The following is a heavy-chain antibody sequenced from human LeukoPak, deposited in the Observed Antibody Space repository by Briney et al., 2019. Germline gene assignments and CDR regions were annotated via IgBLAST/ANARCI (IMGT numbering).Heavy chain of an antibody. CDR2: ISSSSSYI. CDR3: ARDGVVVAATGGYYYYYYYMDV. V-gene: IGHV3-21*01. D-gene: IGHD2-15*01. Sequence: PGGSLRLSCAASGFTFSSYSMNWVRQAPGKGLEWVSSISSSSSYIYYADSVKGRFTISRDNAKNSLYLQMNSLRAEDTAVYYCARDGVVVAATGGYYYYYYYMDVWGKGTTVTVSS. J-gene: IGHJ6*03. CDR1: GFTFSSYS.